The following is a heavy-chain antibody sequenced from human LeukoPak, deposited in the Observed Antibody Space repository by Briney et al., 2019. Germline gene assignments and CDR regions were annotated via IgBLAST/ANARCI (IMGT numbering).Heavy chain of an antibody. D-gene: IGHD4-17*01. CDR1: GGSISSYY. V-gene: IGHV4-59*01. Sequence: SETLSLTCTVSGGSISSYYWSWIRQPPGKGLEWIGYIYYSGSANYNPSLKSRVTISVDTSKNQFSLKLSSVTAADTAVYYCARDAPSDYGDYLYGMDVWGQGTTVTVSS. J-gene: IGHJ6*02. CDR3: ARDAPSDYGDYLYGMDV. CDR2: IYYSGSA.